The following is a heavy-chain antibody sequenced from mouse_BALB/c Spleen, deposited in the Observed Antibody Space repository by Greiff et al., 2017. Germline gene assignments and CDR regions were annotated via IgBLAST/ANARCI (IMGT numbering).Heavy chain of an antibody. D-gene: IGHD2-2*01. CDR3: ARWGYDWGYAMDY. CDR2: ISYSGST. V-gene: IGHV3-2*02. CDR1: GYSITSDYA. J-gene: IGHJ4*01. Sequence: EVKLMESGPGLVKPSQSLSLTCTVTGYSITSDYAWNWIRQFPGNKLEWMGYISYSGSTSYNPSLKSRISITRDTSKNQFFLQLNSVTTEDTATYYCARWGYDWGYAMDYWGQGTSVTVSS.